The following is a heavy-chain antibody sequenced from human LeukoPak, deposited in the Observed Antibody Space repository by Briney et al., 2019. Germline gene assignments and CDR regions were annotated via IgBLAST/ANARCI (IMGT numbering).Heavy chain of an antibody. CDR3: ARELLWFGEFKNWFDP. CDR2: INHSGST. Sequence: SETLSLTCAVYGGSFSGYYWSWIRQPPGKGLEWIGEINHSGSTNCNPSLKSRVTISVDTSKNQFSLKLSSVTAADTAVYYCARELLWFGEFKNWFDPWGQGTLVTVSS. D-gene: IGHD3-10*01. J-gene: IGHJ5*02. CDR1: GGSFSGYY. V-gene: IGHV4-34*01.